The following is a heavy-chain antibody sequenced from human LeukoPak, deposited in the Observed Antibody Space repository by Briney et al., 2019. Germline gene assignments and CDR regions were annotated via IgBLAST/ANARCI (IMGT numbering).Heavy chain of an antibody. V-gene: IGHV3-30*18. CDR2: FSYDGSEI. CDR3: VKEQSSGWYRVADS. D-gene: IGHD6-19*01. J-gene: IGHJ4*02. CDR1: GITISSEG. Sequence: GGSLRLSCAASGITISSEGMHWVRQAPGKGLEWLGVFSYDGSEIYYSDSAKGRFTISKEYSKNTLHPQMNSLRVEDTAVYYCVKEQSSGWYRVADSSGQGTLVTVSS.